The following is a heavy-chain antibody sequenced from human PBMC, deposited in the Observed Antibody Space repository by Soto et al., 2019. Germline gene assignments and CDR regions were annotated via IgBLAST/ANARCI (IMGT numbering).Heavy chain of an antibody. CDR2: ISTDNGNT. D-gene: IGHD3-3*01. J-gene: IGHJ6*02. V-gene: IGHV1-18*01. Sequence: GASVKVSCKASGYSFTIFGISWVRQAPGHGLEWIACISTDNGNTNFAQKFQGRATMTTDPSTSTAYMELSSLRSEDTAVYYCARGGGTIFGVVIITGIYYYYGMDVWGQGTTVTVSS. CDR1: GYSFTIFG. CDR3: ARGGGTIFGVVIITGIYYYYGMDV.